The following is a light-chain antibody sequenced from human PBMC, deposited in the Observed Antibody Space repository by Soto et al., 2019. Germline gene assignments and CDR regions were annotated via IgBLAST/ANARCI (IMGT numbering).Light chain of an antibody. J-gene: IGLJ1*01. CDR2: DVS. V-gene: IGLV2-11*01. Sequence: QSALTQPRSVSGSLGQSVTISCTGTSSDVGTYNYVSWYQQHPGKAPKVMIYDVSERPSGVPDRFSGSKSGNTASLTISGLQAEDGADYYCCSYAGSPRDVLGTGTKLTVL. CDR3: CSYAGSPRDV. CDR1: SSDVGTYNY.